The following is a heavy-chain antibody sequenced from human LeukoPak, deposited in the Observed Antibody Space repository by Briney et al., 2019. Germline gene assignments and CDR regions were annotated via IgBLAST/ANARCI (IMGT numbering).Heavy chain of an antibody. CDR3: ARHTIPGPAYYYYYMDV. D-gene: IGHD2-2*01. CDR1: GGSFSGYY. CDR2: INHSGST. Sequence: TSETLSLTCAVYGGSFSGYYWSWIRQSPGKGLEWIGEINHSGSTNYNPSLGSRVTISVDMSKNQFSLKLRSVTAADTAVYYCARHTIPGPAYYYYYMDVWGKGTTVTVSS. J-gene: IGHJ6*03. V-gene: IGHV4-34*01.